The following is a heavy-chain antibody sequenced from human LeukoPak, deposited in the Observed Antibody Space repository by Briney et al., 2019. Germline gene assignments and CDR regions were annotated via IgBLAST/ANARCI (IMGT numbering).Heavy chain of an antibody. Sequence: SETLSLTCTVSGGSVSSGSYYWSWIRQPPGKGLEWIGYIYYSGSTNYNPSLKSRVTISVATSKNQFSLKLSSVTAADTAVYYCARELLWFGIFDYWGQGTLVTVSS. CDR1: GGSVSSGSYY. CDR2: IYYSGST. D-gene: IGHD3-10*01. CDR3: ARELLWFGIFDY. J-gene: IGHJ4*02. V-gene: IGHV4-61*01.